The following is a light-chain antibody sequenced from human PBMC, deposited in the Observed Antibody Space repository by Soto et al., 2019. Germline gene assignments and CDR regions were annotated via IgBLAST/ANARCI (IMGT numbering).Light chain of an antibody. Sequence: VLTQSPATLSLSPGERATLSCRASQSVSSYLAWYQQKPGQAPRLLIYDASNRASGIPARFSGSGSGTDFTLTISSLEPEDFAVYYCQQRSDCPSTFGGGTKVEIK. J-gene: IGKJ4*01. V-gene: IGKV3-11*01. CDR3: QQRSDCPST. CDR2: DAS. CDR1: QSVSSY.